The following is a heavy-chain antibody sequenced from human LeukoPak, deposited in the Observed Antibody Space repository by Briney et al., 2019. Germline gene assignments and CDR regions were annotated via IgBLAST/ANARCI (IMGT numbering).Heavy chain of an antibody. J-gene: IGHJ6*02. D-gene: IGHD2-2*01. V-gene: IGHV3-30*18. CDR3: AKDFVVVPAAMTSLYYYYYGMDV. CDR1: EFTFSSYG. CDR2: ISYDGSNK. Sequence: TGGSLRLSCAASEFTFSSYGMHWVHQAPGKGLEWVAVISYDGSNKYYADSVKGRFTISRDNSKNTLYLQMNSLRAEDTAVYYCAKDFVVVPAAMTSLYYYYYGMDVWGQGTTVTVSS.